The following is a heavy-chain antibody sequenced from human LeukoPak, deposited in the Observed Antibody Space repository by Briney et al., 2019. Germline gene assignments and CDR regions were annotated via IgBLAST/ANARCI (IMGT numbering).Heavy chain of an antibody. J-gene: IGHJ6*02. CDR3: AGEEGIAAAAAIYYYGMDV. V-gene: IGHV1-69*04. CDR2: IIPILGIA. Sequence: ASVKVSCKASGGTFSSYAISWVRQAPGQGLEWMGRIIPILGIANYAQKFQGRVTITADKSTSTAYMELSSLRSEDTAVYYCAGEEGIAAAAAIYYYGMDVWGQGTTVTVSS. D-gene: IGHD6-13*01. CDR1: GGTFSSYA.